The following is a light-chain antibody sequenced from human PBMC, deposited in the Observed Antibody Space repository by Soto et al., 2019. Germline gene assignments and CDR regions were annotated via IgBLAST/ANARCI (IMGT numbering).Light chain of an antibody. Sequence: EIVMTQSPATLSVSPGERATLSCRASQSVSSNLAWYQQKPGQAPRLLIYGASTRATGIPARFSGSGSGTEFTLTNSSLQSEDFVVYYCQQYNNWPSWTFGQGTQVEIK. J-gene: IGKJ1*01. CDR3: QQYNNWPSWT. CDR2: GAS. CDR1: QSVSSN. V-gene: IGKV3-15*01.